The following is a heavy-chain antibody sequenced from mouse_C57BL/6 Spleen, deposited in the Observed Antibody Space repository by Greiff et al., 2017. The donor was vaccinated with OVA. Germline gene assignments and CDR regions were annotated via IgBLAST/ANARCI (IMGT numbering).Heavy chain of an antibody. J-gene: IGHJ4*01. Sequence: QVQLQQPGAELVKPGASVKLSCKASGYTFTSYWMHWVKQRPGQGLEWIGMIHPNSGSTNYNEKFKGKATLTAEKSSSTAYMQLSSLTSADSAVYFCARQLRLDYYAMDYWGQGTSVTVSS. V-gene: IGHV1-64*01. CDR3: ARQLRLDYYAMDY. CDR2: IHPNSGST. CDR1: GYTFTSYW. D-gene: IGHD3-2*02.